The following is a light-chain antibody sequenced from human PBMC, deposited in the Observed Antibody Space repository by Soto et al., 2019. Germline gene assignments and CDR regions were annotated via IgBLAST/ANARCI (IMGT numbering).Light chain of an antibody. CDR2: AYN. J-gene: IGLJ3*02. CDR3: QSYDSSLSGYWV. V-gene: IGLV1-40*01. Sequence: QSVLTQPPSVSGAPGQRVTISCTGSSSNIGAGYDLHWYQQLPGTAPKLLIYAYNNRPSGVPDRFSGSKSGTSASLAITGLQAEDEADYYCQSYDSSLSGYWVFGGGTKLTV. CDR1: SSNIGAGYD.